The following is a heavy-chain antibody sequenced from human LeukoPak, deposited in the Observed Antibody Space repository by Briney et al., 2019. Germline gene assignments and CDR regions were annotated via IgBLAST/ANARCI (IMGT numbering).Heavy chain of an antibody. D-gene: IGHD3-22*01. CDR2: IYASGST. J-gene: IGHJ3*02. Sequence: PSETLSPTCTVSGGSISSYYWSWIRQPAGKGLEWIGRIYASGSTHYNPSLKRRCTMSVDTSKTPSSLKLSSVTAAYTAVYYCPRDAYYYDSSGYYSGDAFDIWGQGTMVTVSS. V-gene: IGHV4-4*07. CDR3: PRDAYYYDSSGYYSGDAFDI. CDR1: GGSISSYY.